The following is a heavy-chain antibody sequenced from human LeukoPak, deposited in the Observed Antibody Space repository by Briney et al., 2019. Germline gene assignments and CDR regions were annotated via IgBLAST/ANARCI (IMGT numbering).Heavy chain of an antibody. CDR3: ASALGGQGGH. D-gene: IGHD1-26*01. Sequence: GGSLRLSCAASGFTFSRYWMHWVRQAPGKGLMWVSLIQSDGSSTRYADSVKGRITISRDNAKNTLFLQMNSLRADDTAVYYCASALGGQGGHWGQGSLVTVSS. J-gene: IGHJ4*02. CDR2: IQSDGSST. CDR1: GFTFSRYW. V-gene: IGHV3-74*01.